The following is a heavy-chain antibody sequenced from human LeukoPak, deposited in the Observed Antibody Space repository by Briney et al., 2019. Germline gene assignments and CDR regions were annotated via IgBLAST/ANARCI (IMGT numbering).Heavy chain of an antibody. CDR3: AREVQWLRRFDP. CDR2: IYYSGST. D-gene: IGHD5-12*01. Sequence: PSETLSLTCTVSGGSISSYYWSWIRQPPGKGLERIGYIYYSGSTNYNPSLKSRVTISVDTSKNQFSLKLSSVTAADTAVYYCAREVQWLRRFDPWGQGTLVTVSS. J-gene: IGHJ5*02. V-gene: IGHV4-59*01. CDR1: GGSISSYY.